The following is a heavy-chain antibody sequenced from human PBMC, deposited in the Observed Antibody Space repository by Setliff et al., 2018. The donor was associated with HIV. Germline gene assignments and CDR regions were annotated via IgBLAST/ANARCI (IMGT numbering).Heavy chain of an antibody. D-gene: IGHD1-1*01. CDR3: ARDRRNWNDLMTTEY. CDR1: GYILTSYA. J-gene: IGHJ4*02. CDR2: INAGNGNT. V-gene: IGHV1-18*01. Sequence: ASVKVSCKASGYILTSYAIHWVRQAPGQGLEWMGWINAGNGNTNYAQKHQGRVTVTTDTSTSTAYMELRSLRSDDTAVYYCARDRRNWNDLMTTEYWGQGTLVTVSS.